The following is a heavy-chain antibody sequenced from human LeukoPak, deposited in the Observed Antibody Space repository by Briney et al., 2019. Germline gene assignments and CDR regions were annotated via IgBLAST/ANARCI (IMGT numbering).Heavy chain of an antibody. CDR1: GGSISSSSYY. J-gene: IGHJ5*02. V-gene: IGHV4-39*07. CDR3: ARGKFMITFGGLGWFDP. Sequence: PSETLSLTCTVSGGSISSSSYYWGWIRQPPGKGLEWIGSIYYSGSTYYNPSLKSRVTISVDTSKNQFSLKLSSVTAADTAVYYCARGKFMITFGGLGWFDPWGQGTLVTVSS. CDR2: IYYSGST. D-gene: IGHD3-16*01.